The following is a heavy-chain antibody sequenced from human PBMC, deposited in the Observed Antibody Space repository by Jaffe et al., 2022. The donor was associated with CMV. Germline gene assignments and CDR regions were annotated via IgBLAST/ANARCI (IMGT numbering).Heavy chain of an antibody. V-gene: IGHV3-74*01. CDR2: INSDGSST. D-gene: IGHD5-18*01. Sequence: EVQLVESGGGLVQPGGSLRLSCAASGFTFSSYWMHWVRQAPGKGLVWVSRINSDGSSTSYADSVKGRFTISRDNAKNTLYLQMNSLRAEDTAVYYCARARPDDSGYSYGALDYWGQGTLVTVSS. CDR1: GFTFSSYW. J-gene: IGHJ4*02. CDR3: ARARPDDSGYSYGALDY.